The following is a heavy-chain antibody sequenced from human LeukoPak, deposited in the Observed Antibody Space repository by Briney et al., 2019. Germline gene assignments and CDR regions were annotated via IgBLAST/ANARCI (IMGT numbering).Heavy chain of an antibody. CDR3: ARHYNNYILRPFDY. D-gene: IGHD4-11*01. Sequence: SETLYLTCAVSGYSIGNGYYWAWIRQPPGKGLEWIGSAYHSGTTYYNPSLQSRLTLSVDTSKNYFPLRLTSVTAADTAVYYCARHYNNYILRPFDYWGQGALVTVSS. V-gene: IGHV4-38-2*01. CDR2: AYHSGTT. J-gene: IGHJ4*02. CDR1: GYSIGNGYY.